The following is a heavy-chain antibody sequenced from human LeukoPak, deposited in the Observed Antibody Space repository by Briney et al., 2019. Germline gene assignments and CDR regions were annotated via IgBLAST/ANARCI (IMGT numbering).Heavy chain of an antibody. CDR3: ARTCGGSCYSQEVNVDY. Sequence: SVKVSCKASGYTFTSYDINWVRRATGQGLEWMGRIIPILGVANYAQKFQGRVTITADKSTSTAYMELSSLRSEDTAVYYCARTCGGSCYSQEVNVDYWGQGTLVTVSS. V-gene: IGHV1-69*04. CDR2: IIPILGVA. D-gene: IGHD2-15*01. CDR1: GYTFTSYD. J-gene: IGHJ4*02.